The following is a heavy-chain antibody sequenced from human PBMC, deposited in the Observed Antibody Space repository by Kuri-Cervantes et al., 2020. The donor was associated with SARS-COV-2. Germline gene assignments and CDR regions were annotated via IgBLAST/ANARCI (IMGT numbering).Heavy chain of an antibody. CDR1: GFTFSNYW. CDR2: IKKDGSEK. Sequence: GESLKISCAASGFTFSNYWISWVRQAPGKGLEWVANIKKDGSEKTYVDSLKGRFTVSRDNAKNSLYLQMNSLRAEDTAVYYCARSPGDGDYDPFDYWGQGTLVTVSS. D-gene: IGHD4-17*01. CDR3: ARSPGDGDYDPFDY. V-gene: IGHV3-7*01. J-gene: IGHJ4*02.